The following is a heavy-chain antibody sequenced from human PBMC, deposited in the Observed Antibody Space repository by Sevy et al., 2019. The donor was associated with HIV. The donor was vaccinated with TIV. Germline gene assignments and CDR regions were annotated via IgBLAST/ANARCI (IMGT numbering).Heavy chain of an antibody. Sequence: SETLSLTCTVSGGSITDKKYYWAWIRQPPGKGLEWIGSISYGGSTYYKPSLQSRVTLSVDTCKNQFSLNLSSVTAADTAKYYCARRVAAAGQGNEYYHHWGRRTLVPVTS. D-gene: IGHD2-2*01. CDR2: ISYGGST. CDR1: GGSITDKKYY. J-gene: IGHJ1*01. V-gene: IGHV4-39*01. CDR3: ARRVAAAGQGNEYYHH.